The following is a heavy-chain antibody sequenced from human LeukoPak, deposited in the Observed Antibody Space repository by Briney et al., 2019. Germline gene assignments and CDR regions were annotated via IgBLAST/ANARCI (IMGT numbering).Heavy chain of an antibody. V-gene: IGHV1-2*02. CDR1: GYTFTGYY. D-gene: IGHD2-2*01. Sequence: ASVKVSCKASGYTFTGYYMHWVRQAPGQGLEWMGWINPNSGGTNYAQKFQGRVTMTRNTSISTAYMELSSLRSEDTAVYYCARGGEVVPATYMDVWGKGTTVTVSS. CDR3: ARGGEVVPATYMDV. J-gene: IGHJ6*03. CDR2: INPNSGGT.